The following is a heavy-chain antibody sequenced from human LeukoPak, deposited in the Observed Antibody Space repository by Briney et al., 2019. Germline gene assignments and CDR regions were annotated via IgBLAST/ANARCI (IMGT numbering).Heavy chain of an antibody. CDR2: ISYDGSNK. CDR1: GFTFSSYS. Sequence: GGSLRLSCAASGFTFSSYSMSWVRQAPGKGLEWVAVISYDGSNKYYADSVKGRFTISRDNSKNTLYLQMNSLRAEDTAVYYCARDQYTYSSSTSFDYWGQGTLVTVSS. V-gene: IGHV3-30*03. CDR3: ARDQYTYSSSTSFDY. J-gene: IGHJ4*02. D-gene: IGHD6-13*01.